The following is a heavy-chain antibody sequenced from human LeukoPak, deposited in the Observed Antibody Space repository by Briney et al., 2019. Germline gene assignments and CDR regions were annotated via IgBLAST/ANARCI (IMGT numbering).Heavy chain of an antibody. D-gene: IGHD6-13*01. J-gene: IGHJ4*02. V-gene: IGHV3-33*01. CDR1: GFTFSSYG. CDR2: IWYDGSNK. Sequence: GGSLRLSCAASGFTFSSYGMHWVHQAPGKGLEWVAVIWYDGSNKYYADSVKGRFTISRDNSKNTLYLQMNSLRAEDTAVYYCARDGQQLVLDYWGQGTLVTVSS. CDR3: ARDGQQLVLDY.